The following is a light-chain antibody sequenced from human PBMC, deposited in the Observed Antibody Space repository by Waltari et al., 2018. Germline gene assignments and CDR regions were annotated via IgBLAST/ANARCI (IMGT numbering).Light chain of an antibody. Sequence: QSALTQPASVSGSPGHPITLSCTGTSSDVGGYDSVPWYQQRPGKAPKVMIYDVSNRPSGVSNRFSGSKSGNTASLAISGLQAEDEADYYCSSYTSTTTVIFGGGTKLTVL. J-gene: IGLJ2*01. CDR1: SSDVGGYDS. V-gene: IGLV2-14*03. CDR3: SSYTSTTTVI. CDR2: DVS.